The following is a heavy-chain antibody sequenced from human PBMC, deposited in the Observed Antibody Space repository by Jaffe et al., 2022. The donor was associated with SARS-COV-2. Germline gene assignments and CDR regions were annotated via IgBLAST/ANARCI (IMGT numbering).Heavy chain of an antibody. J-gene: IGHJ6*02. CDR3: AKLAAAGEDSYYSLDV. CDR1: GGTFSSYN. D-gene: IGHD6-13*01. V-gene: IGHV1-69*08. Sequence: QVQLVQSGAEVKRPGSSVKVSCKASGGTFSSYNINWVRQAPGQGLEWMGRIIHILDTTNYAQKFQGRVTITADKSTSTVYMELSSLTSDDTAVYYCAKLAAAGEDSYYSLDVWGLGTTVTVSS. CDR2: IIHILDTT.